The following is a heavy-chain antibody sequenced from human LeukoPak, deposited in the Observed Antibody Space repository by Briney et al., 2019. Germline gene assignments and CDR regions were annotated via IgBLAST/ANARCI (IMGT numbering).Heavy chain of an antibody. J-gene: IGHJ4*02. Sequence: ASVKVSCKASGHTFTSYDINWVRQATGQGLEWMGWMNPNIVNTAYAQKFQGRVTMTRNTSISTAYMELSSLRSEDTAVYYCARASGYEFDYWGQGTLVTVSS. V-gene: IGHV1-8*01. CDR1: GHTFTSYD. CDR3: ARASGYEFDY. CDR2: MNPNIVNT. D-gene: IGHD5-12*01.